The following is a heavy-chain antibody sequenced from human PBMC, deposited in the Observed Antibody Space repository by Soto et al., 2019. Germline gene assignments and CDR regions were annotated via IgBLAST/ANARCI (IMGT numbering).Heavy chain of an antibody. CDR1: GFTFDDYA. J-gene: IGHJ3*02. D-gene: IGHD3-22*01. CDR3: ARDSLSYYDSSGSDAFDI. V-gene: IGHV3-9*01. CDR2: ISWNSGSI. Sequence: GGSLRLSCAASGFTFDDYAMHWVRQAPGKGLEWVSGISWNSGSIGYADSVKGRFTISRDDSKNTLYLQMNSLRAEDTAVYYCARDSLSYYDSSGSDAFDIWGQGTMVTVSS.